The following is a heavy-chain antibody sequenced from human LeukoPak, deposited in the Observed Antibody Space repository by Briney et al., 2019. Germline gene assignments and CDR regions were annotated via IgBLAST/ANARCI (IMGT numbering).Heavy chain of an antibody. CDR2: IYYGENT. CDR1: GGSISSGPYY. Sequence: SETLSLTCTVSGGSISSGPYYWGWIRQPPGKGPEWIGNIYYGENTYYNPSLKSRVTISIDTSKNQFYLKLSSLTAADTAAYFCARRDDSSGYHKIFDYWGPGALVTVSS. D-gene: IGHD3-22*01. V-gene: IGHV4-39*01. J-gene: IGHJ4*02. CDR3: ARRDDSSGYHKIFDY.